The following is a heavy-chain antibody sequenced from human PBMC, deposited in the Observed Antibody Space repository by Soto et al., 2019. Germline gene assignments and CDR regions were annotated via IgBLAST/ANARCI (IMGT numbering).Heavy chain of an antibody. CDR2: ISYDGSNK. V-gene: IGHV3-30*18. CDR3: AKDVVVGATTGLGDYYYYYGMDV. Sequence: XESLRLSSAASGFTFSSYGMHWVRQAPGKGLEWVAVISYDGSNKYYADSVKGRFTISRDNSKNTLYLQMNSLRAEDTAVYYCAKDVVVGATTGLGDYYYYYGMDVWGQGTTVTVSS. CDR1: GFTFSSYG. D-gene: IGHD1-26*01. J-gene: IGHJ6*02.